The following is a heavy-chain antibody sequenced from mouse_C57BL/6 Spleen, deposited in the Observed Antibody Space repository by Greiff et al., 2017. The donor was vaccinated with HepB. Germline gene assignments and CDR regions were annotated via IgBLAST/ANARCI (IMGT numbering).Heavy chain of an antibody. CDR2: IWSDGST. J-gene: IGHJ1*03. CDR1: GFSLTSYG. CDR3: AREDYGSRVFDV. D-gene: IGHD1-1*01. V-gene: IGHV2-6*03. Sequence: VKLQESGPGLVAPSQSLSITCTVSGFSLTSYGVHWVRQPPGKGLEWLVVIWSDGSTTYNSALKSRLSISKDNSKSQVFLKMNSLQTDDTAMYYCAREDYGSRVFDVWGTGTTVTVSS.